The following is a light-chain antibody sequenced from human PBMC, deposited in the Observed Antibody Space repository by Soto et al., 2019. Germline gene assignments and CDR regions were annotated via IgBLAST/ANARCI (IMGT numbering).Light chain of an antibody. Sequence: EVVMTQSPATLSVSPGERATLSCRASQSVSSDLAWYQHKPGQAPRLLIYGASSRATGIPVRFSGSGSGTEFTLTISSPQSEDVAVYYCQHYKNRPLTFGGGTKVDIK. CDR2: GAS. CDR3: QHYKNRPLT. V-gene: IGKV3-15*01. J-gene: IGKJ4*01. CDR1: QSVSSD.